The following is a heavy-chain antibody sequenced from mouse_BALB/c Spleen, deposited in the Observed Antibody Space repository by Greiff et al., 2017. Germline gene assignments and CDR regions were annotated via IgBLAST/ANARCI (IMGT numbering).Heavy chain of an antibody. CDR1: GFTFSSFG. Sequence: EVMLVESGGGLVQPGGSRKLSCAASGFTFSSFGMHWVRQAPEKGLEWVAYISSGSSTIYYADTVKGRFTISRDNPKNTLFLQMTSLRSEDTAMYYCARRGYDAWFAYWGQGTLVTVSA. V-gene: IGHV5-17*02. CDR3: ARRGYDAWFAY. CDR2: ISSGSSTI. D-gene: IGHD2-2*01. J-gene: IGHJ3*01.